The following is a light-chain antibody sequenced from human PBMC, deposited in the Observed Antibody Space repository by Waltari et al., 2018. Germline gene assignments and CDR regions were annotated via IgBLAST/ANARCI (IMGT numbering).Light chain of an antibody. V-gene: IGKV3-20*01. CDR2: GAS. CDR1: QILNNNY. Sequence: DTVLTQSPGTLSLSTGERVNISCRASQILNNNYLAWYQQKPGQAPALLIHGASRRATGVPERFSGSGSGTDFTLIISRLEVEDSAVYYCQHYGSSPYTFGRGTKLEIK. CDR3: QHYGSSPYT. J-gene: IGKJ2*01.